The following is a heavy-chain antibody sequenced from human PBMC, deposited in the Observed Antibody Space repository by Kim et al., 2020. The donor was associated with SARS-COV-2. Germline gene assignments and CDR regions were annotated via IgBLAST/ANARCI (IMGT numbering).Heavy chain of an antibody. J-gene: IGHJ4*02. V-gene: IGHV1-8*01. CDR3: ARGVRRQWLVRGFSYYFDY. D-gene: IGHD6-19*01. Sequence: ASVKVSCKASGYTFTSYDINWVRQATGQGLEWMGWMNPNSVNTGYAQKFQGRVTMTRNTSISTAYRELSSLRSEDTAVYYCARGVRRQWLVRGFSYYFDYWGQGTLVTVSS. CDR2: MNPNSVNT. CDR1: GYTFTSYD.